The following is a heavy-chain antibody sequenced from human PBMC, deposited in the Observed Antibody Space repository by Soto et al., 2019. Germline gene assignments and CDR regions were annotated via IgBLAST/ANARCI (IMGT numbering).Heavy chain of an antibody. V-gene: IGHV3-30*18. CDR1: GFTFSSYG. Sequence: GGSLRLSCAASGFTFSSYGMHWVRQAPGKGLEWVAVISYDGSNKYYADSVKGRFTISRDNSKNTLYLQMNSLRAEDTAVYYCAKDLNGPYYYDSSGYTPGAYWGQGTLVTVSS. CDR3: AKDLNGPYYYDSSGYTPGAY. D-gene: IGHD3-22*01. CDR2: ISYDGSNK. J-gene: IGHJ4*02.